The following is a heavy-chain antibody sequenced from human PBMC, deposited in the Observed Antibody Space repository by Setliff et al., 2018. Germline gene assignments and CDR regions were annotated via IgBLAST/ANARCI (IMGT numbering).Heavy chain of an antibody. CDR3: ARGGRISYRPSTSWYILDY. CDR2: MYNSGNT. Sequence: SETLSLTCTVSGGSISSYYWSWIRQPPGKGLEWVGYMYNSGNTNYNPSLRRRVAISVDKSKNQFSLKLSSVTAADTAVYYCARGGRISYRPSTSWYILDYWGQGTLVTVSS. V-gene: IGHV4-59*01. D-gene: IGHD6-13*01. CDR1: GGSISSYY. J-gene: IGHJ4*02.